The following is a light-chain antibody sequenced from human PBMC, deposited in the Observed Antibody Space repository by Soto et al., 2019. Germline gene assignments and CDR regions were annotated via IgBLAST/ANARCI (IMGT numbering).Light chain of an antibody. Sequence: EIVLTQSPGTLSLSPGERATLSCRASQSVGGSSLAWYQQRPGQAPRLLIYDASNRATGIPDRFSGGGSGTDFTLTISRLEPEDFAVYYCQHYGSSPPITFGQGTRLEIK. V-gene: IGKV3-20*01. CDR2: DAS. CDR1: QSVGGSS. CDR3: QHYGSSPPIT. J-gene: IGKJ5*01.